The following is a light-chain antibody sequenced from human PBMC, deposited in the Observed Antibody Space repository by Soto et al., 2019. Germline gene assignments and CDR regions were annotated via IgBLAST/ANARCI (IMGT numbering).Light chain of an antibody. V-gene: IGKV1-39*01. CDR1: QSISTY. Sequence: DIQMTQSPSSLSASVGDRVTITCRARQSISTYLNWYQQKPGKAPKLLIYAASSLQSEVPSRFTGSGSGTDFTLTISSLQLEDFAAYFCQQSYSPPQITFGQGTRLEIK. CDR3: QQSYSPPQIT. J-gene: IGKJ5*01. CDR2: AAS.